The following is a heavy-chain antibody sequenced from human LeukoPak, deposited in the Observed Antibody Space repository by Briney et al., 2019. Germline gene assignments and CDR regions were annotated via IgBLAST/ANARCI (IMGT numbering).Heavy chain of an antibody. CDR3: ARERIVVVTAIVNNWFDP. CDR1: GFVFRNNA. J-gene: IGHJ5*02. D-gene: IGHD2-21*02. V-gene: IGHV3-33*01. CDR2: IWNDGNNK. Sequence: PGGSLRLSCTASGFVFRNNAMHWVRQAPGRGLEWVADIWNDGNNKYYADSVRGRFTISRDNSKNTLYLQMNSLRAEDTAVYYCARERIVVVTAIVNNWFDPWGQGTLVTVSS.